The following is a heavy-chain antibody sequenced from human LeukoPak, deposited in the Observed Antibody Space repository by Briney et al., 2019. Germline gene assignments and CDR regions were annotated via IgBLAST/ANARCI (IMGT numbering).Heavy chain of an antibody. J-gene: IGHJ4*02. CDR3: ASYPRSVPAPPFDY. D-gene: IGHD3-10*02. CDR1: GYTFTAQY. Sequence: ASVKVSSKASGYTFTAQYMHWERQAPVQGLEWMEWINPNNADTKSTQNFLSRGTMTRDTSTTTAYMELRSLRSDNTAVYFCASYPRSVPAPPFDYWGQGTLVTVSS. V-gene: IGHV1-2*02. CDR2: INPNNADT.